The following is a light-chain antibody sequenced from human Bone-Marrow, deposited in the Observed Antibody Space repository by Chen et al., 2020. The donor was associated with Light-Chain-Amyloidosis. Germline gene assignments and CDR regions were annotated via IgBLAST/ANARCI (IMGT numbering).Light chain of an antibody. J-gene: IGLJ3*02. V-gene: IGLV2-8*01. CDR1: NSDVGRYDY. CDR2: EVI. CDR3: CSYAGDSWV. Sequence: QSALTQPPSASGSPGQSVTISCTGTNSDVGRYDYVSWYQQHPGKAPKFSIYEVIKRSSGVPDRFSGSKSGNTASLTVSGLQAEDEADYYCCSYAGDSWVFGGGTKLTVL.